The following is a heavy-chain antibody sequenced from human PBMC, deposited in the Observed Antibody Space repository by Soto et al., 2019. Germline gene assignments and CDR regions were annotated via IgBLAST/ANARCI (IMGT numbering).Heavy chain of an antibody. J-gene: IGHJ4*02. CDR1: GFTFSSYS. Sequence: EVQLVESGGGLVKPGGSLRLSCAASGFTFSSYSMNWVRQAPGKGLEWVSSISSSSSYIYYADSVKGRFTISRDYAKNSLYLQMNSLRAEDTAVYYCARVDSGSYYLDYWGQGTLFTVSS. V-gene: IGHV3-21*01. CDR3: ARVDSGSYYLDY. D-gene: IGHD1-26*01. CDR2: ISSSSSYI.